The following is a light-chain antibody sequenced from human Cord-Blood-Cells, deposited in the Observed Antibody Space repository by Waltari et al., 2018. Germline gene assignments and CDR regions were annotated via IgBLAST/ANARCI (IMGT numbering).Light chain of an antibody. V-gene: IGLV1-44*01. Sequence: QSVLTRPPSASGTPGQRVTLSCSGSSSNIGSNTVTWYQHLPGTAPKLRIYSNNQRPSGVPDRFSGSKSGTSASLAISGLQSEDEADYYCAAWDDSLNGPVFGGGTKLTVL. CDR2: SNN. CDR1: SSNIGSNT. J-gene: IGLJ2*01. CDR3: AAWDDSLNGPV.